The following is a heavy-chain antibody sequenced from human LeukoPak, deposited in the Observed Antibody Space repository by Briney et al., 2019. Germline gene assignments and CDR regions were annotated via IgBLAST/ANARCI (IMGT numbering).Heavy chain of an antibody. V-gene: IGHV4-34*01. CDR1: GGSFSGYY. CDR2: INHSGST. CDR3: ARDGDDYGDYDPRYYYYMDV. D-gene: IGHD4-17*01. Sequence: SETLSLTCAVYGGSFSGYYWSWIRQPPGKGLEWIGEINHSGSTNYNPSLKSRVTISVDTSKNQFSLKLSSVTAADTAVYYCARDGDDYGDYDPRYYYYMDVWGKGTTVTVSS. J-gene: IGHJ6*03.